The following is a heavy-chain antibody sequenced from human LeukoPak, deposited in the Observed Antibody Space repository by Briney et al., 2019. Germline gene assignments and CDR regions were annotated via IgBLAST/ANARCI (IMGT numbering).Heavy chain of an antibody. V-gene: IGHV4-34*01. D-gene: IGHD4-17*01. Sequence: SETLSLTCAAYGGSFCGYYWSWIRQPPGKGLEWIGEINHSGSTNYNPSLKSRVTISVDTSKNQFSLRLSSVTAADTAVYYCARGFPTTVTTYRGGYFDYWGQGTLVTVSS. CDR2: INHSGST. J-gene: IGHJ4*02. CDR1: GGSFCGYY. CDR3: ARGFPTTVTTYRGGYFDY.